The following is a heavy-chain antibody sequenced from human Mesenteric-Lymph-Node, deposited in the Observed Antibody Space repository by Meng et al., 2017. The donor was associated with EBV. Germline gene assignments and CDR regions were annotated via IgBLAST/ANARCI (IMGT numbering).Heavy chain of an antibody. CDR1: GGSVNSGGYS. V-gene: IGHV4-30-2*06. CDR2: VHHSGLT. CDR3: AGGDYVNQFNY. J-gene: IGHJ4*02. D-gene: IGHD4-17*01. Sequence: HLPLQVSGSGLVKPSPTLSLTCTVSGGSVNSGGYSWSWIRQSPEKGLEWIGYVHHSGLTYYNPSLETRVIISLERSKNQFSLKLTSVTAADTAVYYCAGGDYVNQFNYWGQGTLVTVSS.